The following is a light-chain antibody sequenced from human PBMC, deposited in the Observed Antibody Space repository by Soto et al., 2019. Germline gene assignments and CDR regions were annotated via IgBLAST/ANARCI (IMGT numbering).Light chain of an antibody. V-gene: IGLV2-14*03. Sequence: QSALTQPASMSGSPGQSITISCTGTSSDVGDYYYVSWYQLHPGKAPKLLIYDVTIRPSGFSNRFSGSKSGNTASLTISGLQAEDEADYYCNSYSSGSTPYVFGTGTKVTVL. CDR3: NSYSSGSTPYV. CDR2: DVT. J-gene: IGLJ1*01. CDR1: SSDVGDYYY.